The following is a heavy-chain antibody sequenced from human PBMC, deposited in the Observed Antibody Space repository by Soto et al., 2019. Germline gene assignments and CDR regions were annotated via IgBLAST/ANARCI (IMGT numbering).Heavy chain of an antibody. CDR1: GFTFSNYA. Sequence: EVQLLESGGGLVQPGGSLRLSCAASGFTFSNYAMSWVLQAPGKGLEWVSAISSSVDSLYYADSVKGRFTVSRDNSKKTLYLQMNSLRVEDTAIYYCARNTTPHPPYWGQGTRVTVSS. D-gene: IGHD1-1*01. CDR2: ISSSVDSL. V-gene: IGHV3-23*01. J-gene: IGHJ4*02. CDR3: ARNTTPHPPY.